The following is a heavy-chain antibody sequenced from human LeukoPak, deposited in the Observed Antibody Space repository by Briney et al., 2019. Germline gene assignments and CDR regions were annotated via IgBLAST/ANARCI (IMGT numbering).Heavy chain of an antibody. CDR2: ISGSGGST. CDR3: AKDLSSAITSALVLDV. D-gene: IGHD3-22*01. Sequence: PGGSLRLSCAASGFTFSSYAMSWVRQAPGKGLEWVSAISGSGGSTYYAGSVKGRFTISRDNSKNTLYLQMNSLRPEDTALYYCAKDLSSAITSALVLDVWGQGTTVIVSS. J-gene: IGHJ6*02. V-gene: IGHV3-23*01. CDR1: GFTFSSYA.